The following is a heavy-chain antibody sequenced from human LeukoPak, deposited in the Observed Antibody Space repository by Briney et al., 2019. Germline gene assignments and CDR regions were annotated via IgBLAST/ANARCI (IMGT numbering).Heavy chain of an antibody. CDR1: GYSLSSGYY. CDR2: IYHSGST. J-gene: IGHJ4*02. D-gene: IGHD3-3*01. Sequence: PSETLSLTCAVSGYSLSSGYYWGWIRQPPGKGLEWIGSIYHSGSTYYNPSLKSRVTISVDTSKNQFSLKLSSVTAADTAVYYCAREEVRFLEWLAYFDYWGQGTLVTVSS. CDR3: AREEVRFLEWLAYFDY. V-gene: IGHV4-38-2*02.